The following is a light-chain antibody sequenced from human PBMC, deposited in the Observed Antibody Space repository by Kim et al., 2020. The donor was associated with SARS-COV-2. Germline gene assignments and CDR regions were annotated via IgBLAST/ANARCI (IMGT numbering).Light chain of an antibody. CDR2: QAS. CDR3: LQYDTYWT. Sequence: SASVGDRVIITCRASETINIWLAWYQQKPGEATKLLIYQASRLESGVPSRFSGTGSGTEFTLTISSLQPDDFATYYCLQYDTYWTFGQGTKVDIK. V-gene: IGKV1-5*03. J-gene: IGKJ1*01. CDR1: ETINIW.